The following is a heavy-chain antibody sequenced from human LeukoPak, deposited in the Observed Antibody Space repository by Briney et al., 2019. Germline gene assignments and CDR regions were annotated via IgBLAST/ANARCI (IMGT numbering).Heavy chain of an antibody. J-gene: IGHJ4*02. Sequence: GGSLRLSCAASGFTFSSYGMSWVRQAPGKGLEWVSAISGSGGSTYYADSVKGRFTISRDNSKNTLYLQMNSLRAEDTAVYYCAKDRDTVVTPCYFDYWGQGTLVTVSS. CDR1: GFTFSSYG. D-gene: IGHD4-23*01. V-gene: IGHV3-23*01. CDR2: ISGSGGST. CDR3: AKDRDTVVTPCYFDY.